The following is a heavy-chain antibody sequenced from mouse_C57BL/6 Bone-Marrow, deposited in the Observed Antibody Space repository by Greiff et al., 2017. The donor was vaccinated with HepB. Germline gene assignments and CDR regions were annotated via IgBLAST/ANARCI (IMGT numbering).Heavy chain of an antibody. Sequence: VQLQQSGAELVKPGASVKISCKASGYTFTDYYINWVKQRPGQGLEWIGKIGPGRGSTYSNEKFKGKSTLTADKSSITAYMQLISLTSDDSAVYFCSSALLTGGGDDMDDWGQGTTVTVSS. CDR3: SSALLTGGGDDMDD. CDR1: GYTFTDYY. CDR2: IGPGRGST. V-gene: IGHV1-77*01. D-gene: IGHD4-1*01. J-gene: IGHJ4*01.